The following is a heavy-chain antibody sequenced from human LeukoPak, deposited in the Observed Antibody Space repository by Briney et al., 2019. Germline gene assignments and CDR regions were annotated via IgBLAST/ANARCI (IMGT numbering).Heavy chain of an antibody. CDR2: MDPNNGNT. D-gene: IGHD3-3*01. Sequence: ASVKVSCKASGYTFTNYAINWVRQTTGQGLEWMGWMDPNNGNTGNVRQFQGRVTFSRNTSISTAYMELSSLRSEDMAVYYCAIWSGYYPVDAFDVWGQGTMVTVSS. J-gene: IGHJ3*01. CDR1: GYTFTNYA. CDR3: AIWSGYYPVDAFDV. V-gene: IGHV1-8*03.